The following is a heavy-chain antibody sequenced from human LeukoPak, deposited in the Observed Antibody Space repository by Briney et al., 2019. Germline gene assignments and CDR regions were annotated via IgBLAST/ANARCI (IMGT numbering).Heavy chain of an antibody. V-gene: IGHV3-48*04. CDR3: ARDRTWGIAVASPFDY. Sequence: GGSLRLSCAASGFTFSSYSMNWVRQAPGKGLEWVSYISSSSSTIYYADSVKGRFTISRDNAKNSLYLQMNSLRAEDTAVYYCARDRTWGIAVASPFDYWGQGTLVTVSS. D-gene: IGHD6-19*01. CDR2: ISSSSSTI. J-gene: IGHJ4*02. CDR1: GFTFSSYS.